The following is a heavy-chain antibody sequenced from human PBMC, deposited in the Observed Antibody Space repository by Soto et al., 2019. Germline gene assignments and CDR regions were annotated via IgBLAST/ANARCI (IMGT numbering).Heavy chain of an antibody. CDR1: GFTFNSYG. CDR3: AKLVGSGNYWPPDY. J-gene: IGHJ4*02. CDR2: ISGSGASS. Sequence: GGSLRLSCAASGFTFNSYGMSWVRQAPGKGLEWVSGISGSGASSYYADSVKGRFTISGDNSKNNLYLQMNSLRVEDTALYYCAKLVGSGNYWPPDYWGQGTLVTVSS. D-gene: IGHD3-10*01. V-gene: IGHV3-23*01.